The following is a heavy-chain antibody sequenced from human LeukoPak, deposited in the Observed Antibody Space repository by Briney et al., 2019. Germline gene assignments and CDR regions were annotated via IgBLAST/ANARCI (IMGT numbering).Heavy chain of an antibody. CDR2: ISSSGTYI. V-gene: IGHV3-21*01. CDR3: ARGPYSFDY. J-gene: IGHJ4*02. Sequence: GGSLRLSCAASEFTFSTYNMNWVRQAPGKGLEWVSSISSSGTYIFYADSVKGRFTISRDNAKNSLYLQMNSLRAEDTAVYYCARGPYSFDYWGQGTLVTVSS. CDR1: EFTFSTYN. D-gene: IGHD4-11*01.